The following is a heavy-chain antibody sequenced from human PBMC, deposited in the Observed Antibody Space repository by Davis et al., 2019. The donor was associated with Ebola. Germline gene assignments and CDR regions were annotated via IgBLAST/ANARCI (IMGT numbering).Heavy chain of an antibody. Sequence: GESLKISCAASGFTFSRTDMNWFRQAPGRGPEWVSNINGGGGHTDYADSVKGRSTISRDNSKNTLYLQMDSLRIEDTAQYYCAGDPNWESGSWGQGTLVSVSS. CDR1: GFTFSRTD. D-gene: IGHD1-1*01. V-gene: IGHV3-23*01. J-gene: IGHJ5*02. CDR2: INGGGGHT. CDR3: AGDPNWESGS.